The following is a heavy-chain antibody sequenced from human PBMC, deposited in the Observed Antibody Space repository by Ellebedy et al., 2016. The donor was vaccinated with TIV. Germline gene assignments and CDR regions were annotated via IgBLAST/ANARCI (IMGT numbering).Heavy chain of an antibody. CDR1: GFTFGDYA. Sequence: SLKISCAASGFTFGDYAMHWVRQAPGKGLEWVSGIHWNSGIKGYADSVKGRFTISRDNSKNTLFLQMNSLRAEDTAIYYCAKDQVGGDGRWVFDIWGQGTMVTVSS. CDR2: IHWNSGIK. V-gene: IGHV3-9*01. J-gene: IGHJ3*02. CDR3: AKDQVGGDGRWVFDI. D-gene: IGHD3-16*01.